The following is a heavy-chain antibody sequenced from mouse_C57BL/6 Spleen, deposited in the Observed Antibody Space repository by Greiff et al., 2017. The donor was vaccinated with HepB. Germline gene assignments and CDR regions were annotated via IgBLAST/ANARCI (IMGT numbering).Heavy chain of an antibody. CDR3: AREELRESD. Sequence: EVKLQQSGPELVKPGASVKISCKASGYTFTDYYMNWVKQSHGKSLEWIGDINPNNGGTSYNQKFKGKATLTVDKSSSTAYMELRSLTSEDSAVYYCAREELRESDWGQGTTLTVSS. J-gene: IGHJ2*01. V-gene: IGHV1-26*01. CDR1: GYTFTDYY. CDR2: INPNNGGT. D-gene: IGHD1-3*01.